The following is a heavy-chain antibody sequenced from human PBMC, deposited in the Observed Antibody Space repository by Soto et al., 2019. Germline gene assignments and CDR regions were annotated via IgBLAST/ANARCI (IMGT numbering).Heavy chain of an antibody. CDR1: GFTFSSYA. J-gene: IGHJ6*02. CDR3: AKDSVLLWFGESPKDYGMDV. Sequence: GGSLRLSCAASGFTFSSYAMSWVRQAPGKGLEWVSAISGSGGSTYYADSVKGRFTISRDNSKNTLYLQMNSLRAEDTAVYYCAKDSVLLWFGESPKDYGMDVWGQGTTVTVSS. CDR2: ISGSGGST. V-gene: IGHV3-23*01. D-gene: IGHD3-10*01.